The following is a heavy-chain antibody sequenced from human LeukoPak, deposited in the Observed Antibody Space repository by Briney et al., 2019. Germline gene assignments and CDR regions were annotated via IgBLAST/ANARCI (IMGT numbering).Heavy chain of an antibody. CDR1: GYTFTSYG. V-gene: IGHV1-18*01. CDR3: ARGARYYDSSGYVNWFDP. Sequence: ASVKVSCKASGYTFTSYGISWVRQAPGQGLEWMGWISAYNGNTNYAQKLQGRVTMTTDTSTSTAYTELSSLRSEDTAVYYCARGARYYDSSGYVNWFDPWGQGTLVTVSS. CDR2: ISAYNGNT. D-gene: IGHD3-22*01. J-gene: IGHJ5*02.